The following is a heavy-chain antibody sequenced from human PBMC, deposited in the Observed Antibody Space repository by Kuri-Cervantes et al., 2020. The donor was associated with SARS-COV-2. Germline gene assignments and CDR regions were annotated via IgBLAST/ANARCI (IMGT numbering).Heavy chain of an antibody. CDR1: GFTFSSYA. D-gene: IGHD3-10*01. J-gene: IGHJ6*02. CDR3: AREVSPLGYGSGSLNYYYYGMDV. CDR2: ISYDGSNK. Sequence: GGSLRLSCAASGFTFSSYAMHWVRQAPGKGLEWVAVISYDGSNKYYADSVKGRFTISRDNSENTLYLQMNSLRAEDTAVYYCAREVSPLGYGSGSLNYYYYGMDVWGQGTTVTVSS. V-gene: IGHV3-30*04.